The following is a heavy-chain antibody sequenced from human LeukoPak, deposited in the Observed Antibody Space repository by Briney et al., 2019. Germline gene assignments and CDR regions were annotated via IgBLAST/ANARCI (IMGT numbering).Heavy chain of an antibody. CDR2: IKQDGSEK. CDR1: GFTFSSYW. J-gene: IGHJ4*02. V-gene: IGHV3-7*01. D-gene: IGHD1-20*01. Sequence: GGSLKLSCAASGFTFSSYWMSWVRQAPGKGLEWVANIKQDGSEKYYVDSVKGRFTISRDNAKNSLYLQMNSLRAEDTAVYYCARDQDNSDFDYWGQGTLVTVSS. CDR3: ARDQDNSDFDY.